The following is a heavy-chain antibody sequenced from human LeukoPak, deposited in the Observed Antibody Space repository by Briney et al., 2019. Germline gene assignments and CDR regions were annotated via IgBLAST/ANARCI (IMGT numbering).Heavy chain of an antibody. Sequence: PSETLSLTCTVSGGSISSYYWGWIRQPPGKGLEWIGYIYYSGSTNYNPSLKSRVTISVDTSKNQFSLKLSSVTAADTAVYYCARHAPVGATNWFDPWGQGTLVTVSS. CDR2: IYYSGST. CDR3: ARHAPVGATNWFDP. CDR1: GGSISSYY. D-gene: IGHD1-26*01. J-gene: IGHJ5*02. V-gene: IGHV4-59*08.